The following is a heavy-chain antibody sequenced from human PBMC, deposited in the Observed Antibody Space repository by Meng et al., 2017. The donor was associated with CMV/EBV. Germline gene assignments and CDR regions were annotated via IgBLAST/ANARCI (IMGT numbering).Heavy chain of an antibody. CDR2: ISGRGGST. CDR3: AKDFPKGRADYGSGLYYYYGMDV. CDR1: GFTFGSYA. Sequence: GGSLRLSCAASGFTFGSYAMSWVRHAPGKGREWVSAISGRGGSTYYADSVKGRFTISRDNSKNTPYLQMNSLRAEDTAVYYCAKDFPKGRADYGSGLYYYYGMDVWGQGTTVTVSS. D-gene: IGHD3-10*01. J-gene: IGHJ6*02. V-gene: IGHV3-23*01.